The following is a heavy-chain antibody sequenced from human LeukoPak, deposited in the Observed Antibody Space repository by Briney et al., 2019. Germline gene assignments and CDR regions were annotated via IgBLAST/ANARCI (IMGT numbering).Heavy chain of an antibody. CDR1: GYTFTNYV. J-gene: IGHJ4*02. D-gene: IGHD7-27*01. V-gene: IGHV1-3*02. Sequence: ASVKVSCKASGYTFTNYVINWVRQAPGQRLEWIGWSNAANGYTKYSQEFRGRVTITRDTSASTADMELSSLRSEDMAVYYCARGTGDLGFDYWGQGTLVTVSS. CDR3: ARGTGDLGFDY. CDR2: SNAANGYT.